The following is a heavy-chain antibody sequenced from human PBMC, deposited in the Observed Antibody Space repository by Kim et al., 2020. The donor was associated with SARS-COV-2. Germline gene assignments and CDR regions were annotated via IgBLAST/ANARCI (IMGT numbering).Heavy chain of an antibody. Sequence: ASVKVSCKASGYTFTGYYMHWVRQAPGQGLEWMGWINPNSGGTNYAQKFQGRVTMTRDMSISTAYMELSMLRSDDTAVYYCARGHGGVRGVIRPDAFDIWGQGTMVTVSS. CDR3: ARGHGGVRGVIRPDAFDI. V-gene: IGHV1-2*02. CDR1: GYTFTGYY. D-gene: IGHD3-10*01. J-gene: IGHJ3*02. CDR2: INPNSGGT.